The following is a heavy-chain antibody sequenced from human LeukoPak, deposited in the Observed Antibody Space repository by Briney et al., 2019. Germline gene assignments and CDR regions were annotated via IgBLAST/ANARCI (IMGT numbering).Heavy chain of an antibody. CDR2: ISSSGSI. V-gene: IGHV3-23*01. CDR1: GFTFSNYD. CDR3: AKSGYNRFDY. Sequence: GALRLSCAASGFTFSNYDMSWVRQAPGKGLEWVSVISSSGSINYADSVKGRFTISRDNFRNTVFLQMNSLRADDTAVYYCAKSGYNRFDYWGQGTLVTVSS. J-gene: IGHJ4*02. D-gene: IGHD5-24*01.